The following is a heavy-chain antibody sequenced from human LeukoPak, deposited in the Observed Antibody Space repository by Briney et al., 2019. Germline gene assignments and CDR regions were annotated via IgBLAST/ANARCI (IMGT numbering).Heavy chain of an antibody. Sequence: GSSVKVSCKASGGTFSSYAISWVRQAPGQGLEWMGGIIPIFGTANYAQKFQGRVTITTDESTGTAYMELSSLRSEDTAVYYCATAWVVPAAHVLYYYYYMDVWAKGPRSPSP. CDR3: ATAWVVPAAHVLYYYYYMDV. V-gene: IGHV1-69*05. CDR1: GGTFSSYA. D-gene: IGHD2-2*01. J-gene: IGHJ6*03. CDR2: IIPIFGTA.